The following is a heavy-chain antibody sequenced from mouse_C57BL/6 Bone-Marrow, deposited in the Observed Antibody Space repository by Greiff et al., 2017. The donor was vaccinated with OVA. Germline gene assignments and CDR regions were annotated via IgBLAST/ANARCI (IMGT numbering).Heavy chain of an antibody. CDR3: ARPAVVPFAY. CDR1: GFTFSSYG. V-gene: IGHV5-6*01. J-gene: IGHJ3*01. CDR2: ISSGGSYT. Sequence: EVKLMESGGDLVKPGGSLKLSCAASGFTFSSYGMSWVRQTPDKRLEWVATISSGGSYTYYPDSVKGRFTISRDNAKNTLYLQMSSLKSEDTAMYYCARPAVVPFAYWGQGTRVTVSA. D-gene: IGHD1-1*01.